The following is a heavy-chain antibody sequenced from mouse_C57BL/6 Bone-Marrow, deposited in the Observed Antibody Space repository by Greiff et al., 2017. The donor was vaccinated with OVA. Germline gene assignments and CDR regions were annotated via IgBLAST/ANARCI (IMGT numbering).Heavy chain of an antibody. J-gene: IGHJ1*03. CDR2: INYDGSST. CDR1: GFTFSDYY. Sequence: EVKLLESEGGLVQPGSSMKLSCTASGFTFSDYYMAWVRQVPEKGLEWVANINYDGSSTYYLDSLKSRFIISRDNAENILYLQMSSLKSEDTATYYCARVLYPYFDVWGTGTTVTVSS. D-gene: IGHD2-1*01. V-gene: IGHV5-16*01. CDR3: ARVLYPYFDV.